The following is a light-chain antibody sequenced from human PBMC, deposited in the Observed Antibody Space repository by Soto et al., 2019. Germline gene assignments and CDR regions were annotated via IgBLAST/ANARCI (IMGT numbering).Light chain of an antibody. CDR3: QQYGSSPSGALT. Sequence: EIVLTQSPGTLSLSPGERATLSCRASQSVSSSYLAWYQQKPGQAPRLLIDGASSRATGIPGRFSGSGSGTDFTSTISSLEPEDFAVYYCQQYGSSPSGALTFGGGTKVEIK. V-gene: IGKV3-20*01. J-gene: IGKJ4*01. CDR1: QSVSSSY. CDR2: GAS.